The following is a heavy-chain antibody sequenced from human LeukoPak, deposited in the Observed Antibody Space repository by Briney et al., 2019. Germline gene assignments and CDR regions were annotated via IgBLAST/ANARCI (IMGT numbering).Heavy chain of an antibody. V-gene: IGHV3-30*18. Sequence: GRSLRLSCAASGFTFSSYGMHWVRQAPGKGLEWVAVISYDGSNKYYADSAKGRFTISRDNSKNTVYLQMNSLGAEDTAVYYCAKSMIVVVISPLDYWGQGTLVTVSS. CDR3: AKSMIVVVISPLDY. D-gene: IGHD3-22*01. CDR2: ISYDGSNK. J-gene: IGHJ4*02. CDR1: GFTFSSYG.